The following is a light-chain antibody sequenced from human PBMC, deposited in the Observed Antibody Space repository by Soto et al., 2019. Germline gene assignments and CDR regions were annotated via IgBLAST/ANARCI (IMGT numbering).Light chain of an antibody. Sequence: MTQSPHTLSVSPGDRVTLSCRASHSVGTNVGWYQQKPGQAPRLLIYGASARATDVPVRFSGSGSGTEFTLSISSLQSEDFAIYYCQHYNSYSEFTFGPGTKMDIK. V-gene: IGKV3-15*01. J-gene: IGKJ3*01. CDR1: HSVGTN. CDR3: QHYNSYSEFT. CDR2: GAS.